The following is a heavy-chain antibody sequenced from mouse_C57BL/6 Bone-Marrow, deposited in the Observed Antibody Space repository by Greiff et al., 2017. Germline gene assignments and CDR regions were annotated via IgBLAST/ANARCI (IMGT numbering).Heavy chain of an antibody. CDR3: ASPYYGSSYVKYFDV. Sequence: DVQLVESGGDLVKPGGSLKLSCAASGFTFSSYGMSWVRQTPDRRLEWVATISSGGSYTYYPDSVKGRFTISRDNAKNTLYLQMSSLKSEDTAMXYCASPYYGSSYVKYFDVWGTGTTVTVSS. V-gene: IGHV5-6*01. J-gene: IGHJ1*03. CDR2: ISSGGSYT. D-gene: IGHD1-1*01. CDR1: GFTFSSYG.